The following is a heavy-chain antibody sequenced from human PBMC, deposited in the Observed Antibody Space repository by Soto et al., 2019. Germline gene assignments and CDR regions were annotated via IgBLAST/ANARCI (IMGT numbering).Heavy chain of an antibody. V-gene: IGHV3-23*01. J-gene: IGHJ6*03. CDR1: GFTFGSYD. CDR3: AKFRGPSYSYYSMDV. Sequence: EVQLLESGGGLVQPGGSLRLSCAASGFTFGSYDMNWLRQAPGRGLECVSFISGSGRTTYYADSVKGRFIVSRANSKNTLYLQMNSLRAEDTALYYCAKFRGPSYSYYSMDVWGKGTTVTVSS. CDR2: ISGSGRTT. D-gene: IGHD3-16*01.